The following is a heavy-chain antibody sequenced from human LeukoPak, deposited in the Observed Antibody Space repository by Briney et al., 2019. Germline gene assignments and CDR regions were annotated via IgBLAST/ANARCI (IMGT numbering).Heavy chain of an antibody. CDR3: VRDRGELSYSHDY. D-gene: IGHD3-10*01. V-gene: IGHV4-4*02. Sequence: PSETLSLTCAVSGASISSNWWNWVRQPPGKGLEWIGEIHHSGSANYNPSLKSRVTISLDTSENQFSLRLSSVTAADTAVYYCVRDRGELSYSHDYWGQGTLVTVSS. CDR2: IHHSGSA. J-gene: IGHJ4*02. CDR1: GASISSNW.